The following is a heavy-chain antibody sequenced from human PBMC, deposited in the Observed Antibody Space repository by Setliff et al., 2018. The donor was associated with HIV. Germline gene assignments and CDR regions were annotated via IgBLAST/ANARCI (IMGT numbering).Heavy chain of an antibody. CDR3: ARIRAGALLNAFDI. V-gene: IGHV1-18*01. Sequence: ASVKVSCKASGYTFSNFAIGWLRQAPGQGLEWMGWISSYSDNTCYARSLQGRVTMTTDTASSTSYMELRSLRSDDTAMYYCARIRAGALLNAFDIWAQGTMVTVS. CDR1: GYTFSNFA. J-gene: IGHJ3*02. D-gene: IGHD1-26*01. CDR2: ISSYSDNT.